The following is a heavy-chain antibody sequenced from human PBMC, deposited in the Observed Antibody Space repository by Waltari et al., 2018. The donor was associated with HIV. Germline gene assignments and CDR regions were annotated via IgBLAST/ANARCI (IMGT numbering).Heavy chain of an antibody. D-gene: IGHD6-13*01. Sequence: EVQLVESGGGLVQPGGSLRLSCAASGFTVSSNYMRWVRQAPGKGLGWVSVIYSGGSTYYADSLKGRFTISRDNSKNTLYLQMNSLRAEDTAVYYCARGIIAAAGNWFDPWGQGTLVTVSS. V-gene: IGHV3-66*02. J-gene: IGHJ5*02. CDR2: IYSGGST. CDR3: ARGIIAAAGNWFDP. CDR1: GFTVSSNY.